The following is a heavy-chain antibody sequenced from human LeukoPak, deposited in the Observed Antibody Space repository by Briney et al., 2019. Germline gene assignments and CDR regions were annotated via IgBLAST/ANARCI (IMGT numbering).Heavy chain of an antibody. J-gene: IGHJ4*02. V-gene: IGHV2-5*01. CDR2: IYWSDDK. CDR3: AHRGGAVAGLYYFDY. CDR1: GFSLNTSGVG. Sequence: ESGPTLVKPTQTLTLTCTCSGFSLNTSGVGVGWIRQPPGKALEWLALIYWSDDKRYSASLKSRLGITRDTSKNQVVLTMTNMDPVDTATYYCAHRGGAVAGLYYFDYWGQGTLVTVSS. D-gene: IGHD6-19*01.